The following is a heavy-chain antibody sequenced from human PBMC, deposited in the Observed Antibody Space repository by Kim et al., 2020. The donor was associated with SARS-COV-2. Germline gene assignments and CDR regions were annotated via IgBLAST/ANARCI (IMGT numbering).Heavy chain of an antibody. D-gene: IGHD6-13*01. J-gene: IGHJ5*02. CDR1: GGSFSGYY. V-gene: IGHV4-34*01. Sequence: SETLSLTCAVYGGSFSGYYWSWIRQPPGKGLEWSGEIYHSGITNYDASLKIRVTISVDTYNSQFFLKRNSVTAADTSVYYWARSLYHSPSHSWARFDPWG. CDR3: ARSLYHSPSHSWARFDP. CDR2: IYHSGIT.